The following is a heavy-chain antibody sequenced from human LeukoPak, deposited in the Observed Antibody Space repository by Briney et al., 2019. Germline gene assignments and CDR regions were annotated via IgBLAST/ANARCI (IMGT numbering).Heavy chain of an antibody. CDR3: ARDGGRSNLVCFLDY. CDR1: GFIFSYYE. Sequence: QPGVSLRLSCAGSGFIFSYYEMNWVPPAPGKGLERVSYISNTNRTIYYADPVKGRFTIYRDSAKNSLHLQMDSLRVEFTAVYYGARDGGRSNLVCFLDYWLQG. D-gene: IGHD2-2*01. CDR2: ISNTNRTI. V-gene: IGHV3-48*03. J-gene: IGHJ4*02.